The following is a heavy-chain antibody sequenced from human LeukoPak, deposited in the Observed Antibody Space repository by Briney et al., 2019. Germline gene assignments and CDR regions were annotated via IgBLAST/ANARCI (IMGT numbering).Heavy chain of an antibody. D-gene: IGHD5-12*01. V-gene: IGHV3-7*01. CDR1: GFTFSSYW. Sequence: GGSLRLSCAASGFTFSSYWMSWVRPAPGKGLEWVANIKQDGREKYYVDSVKGRFTMSRDNAKNSLYLQMNRLRAEDTAVYYCARVATIWRYFDYWGQGTLVTVSS. J-gene: IGHJ4*02. CDR2: IKQDGREK. CDR3: ARVATIWRYFDY.